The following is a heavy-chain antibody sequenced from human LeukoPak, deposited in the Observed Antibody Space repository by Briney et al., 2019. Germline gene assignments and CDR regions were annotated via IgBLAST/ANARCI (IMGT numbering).Heavy chain of an antibody. D-gene: IGHD4-17*01. CDR1: GFSFSGSA. V-gene: IGHV3-73*01. CDR3: TRPSGGDYVGFDY. CDR2: IRSKAKNYAT. J-gene: IGHJ4*02. Sequence: QAGGSLRLSCAASGFSFSGSAMHWVRQASGKGLEWVGRIRSKAKNYATAYAASVKGRFTISRDDSKNTAYLQMNSLNTEDTAVYFCTRPSGGDYVGFDYWGQGTLVTVSS.